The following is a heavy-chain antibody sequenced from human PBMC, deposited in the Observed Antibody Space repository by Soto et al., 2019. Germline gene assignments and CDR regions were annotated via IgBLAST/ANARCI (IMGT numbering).Heavy chain of an antibody. CDR3: ARVERGTATTVVDAFDI. CDR2: MSHSGGT. D-gene: IGHD1-1*01. J-gene: IGHJ3*02. V-gene: IGHV4-34*01. CDR1: GGSVNSGNYY. Sequence: QVQLQQWGAGLLKPSETLSLTCAVFGGSVNSGNYYWSWIRQPPGKGLEWIGEMSHSGGTHFNPYLKSLVTISVDTSKNQFSLKMSSVTAADTALYYCARVERGTATTVVDAFDIWGPGTMVTVSS.